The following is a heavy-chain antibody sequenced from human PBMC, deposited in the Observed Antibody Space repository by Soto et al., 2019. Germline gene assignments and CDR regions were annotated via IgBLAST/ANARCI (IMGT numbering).Heavy chain of an antibody. CDR3: ARDREGMAVTGGYYVDT. D-gene: IGHD6-19*01. V-gene: IGHV1-18*01. CDR2: VSAYNGNT. CDR1: GYTFISYG. J-gene: IGHJ5*02. Sequence: ASVKVSCKASGYTFISYGISWVRQAPGQGLEWMGWVSAYNGNTNYAQKFQGRVTMTTDTATHTAYMELSSLRSDDTAVYYCARDREGMAVTGGYYVDTWGQGTRVTFAS.